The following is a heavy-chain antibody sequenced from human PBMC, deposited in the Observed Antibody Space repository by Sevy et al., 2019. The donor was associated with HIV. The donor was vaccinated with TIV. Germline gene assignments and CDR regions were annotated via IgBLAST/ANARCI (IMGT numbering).Heavy chain of an antibody. Sequence: SETLSLTCIVSGDSISSSSYYWGWIRQPPGKGLEWIASISYSGNTYYDPSLKSRTTMSIDTSKNQFLLTLNSVTAPDAAVYYWTGSNTYYDFWAGYMTSGYIDFWGPGTPVTVSS. CDR1: GDSISSSSYY. J-gene: IGHJ4*02. V-gene: IGHV4-39*01. D-gene: IGHD3-3*01. CDR2: ISYSGNT. CDR3: TGSNTYYDFWAGYMTSGYIDF.